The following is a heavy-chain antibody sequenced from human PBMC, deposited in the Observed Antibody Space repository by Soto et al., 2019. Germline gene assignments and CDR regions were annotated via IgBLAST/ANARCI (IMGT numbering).Heavy chain of an antibody. CDR1: TDSLSRYY. CDR3: ARGGQGYCSNGICPRGFDL. J-gene: IGHJ5*02. Sequence: QVLLQESGPGLVKPSETLSLTCTVSTDSLSRYYWSWIRQPPGKGLEWIGYSHYSGSTNYDPSLMSRVTISVDTSRNQFSLRLTSVTAADTAVYYCARGGQGYCSNGICPRGFDLWGHGTLVIVSS. D-gene: IGHD2-8*01. V-gene: IGHV4-59*01. CDR2: SHYSGST.